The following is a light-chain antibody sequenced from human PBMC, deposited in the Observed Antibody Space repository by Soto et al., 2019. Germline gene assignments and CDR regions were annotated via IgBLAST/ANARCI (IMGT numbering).Light chain of an antibody. CDR1: QGIGNA. Sequence: AIPMTQPPSSLSASVGDRVTISCRASQGIGNALGWYQQKPGKPPKVLSYEASSLESGVPSRFSGSVSGTELNLTISGLQTDDGATYFCQQFKSYPITFDQGTRREN. CDR2: EAS. V-gene: IGKV1-13*02. CDR3: QQFKSYPIT. J-gene: IGKJ5*01.